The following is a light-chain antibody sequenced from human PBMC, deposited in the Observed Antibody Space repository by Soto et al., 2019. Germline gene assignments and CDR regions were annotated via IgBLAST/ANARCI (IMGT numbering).Light chain of an antibody. CDR2: EVT. Sequence: QSVLTQPASVSGSPGQSIAISCTGTSSDVGTYDYVSWYQQYPDKAPKLIIYEVTQRPSGVSNRFSGSKSGNTASLTISGLQADFLADYYCSSHTRVTSPVLGTGTKVTVL. CDR1: SSDVGTYDY. CDR3: SSHTRVTSPV. J-gene: IGLJ1*01. V-gene: IGLV2-14*01.